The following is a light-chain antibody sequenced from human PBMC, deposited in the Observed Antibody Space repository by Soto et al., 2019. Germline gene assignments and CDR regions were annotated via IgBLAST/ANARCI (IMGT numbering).Light chain of an antibody. Sequence: EIVLTQSPATLSLSPGEGATLSCRASQIVNNHLAWFHQKPGQAPRLLIYDASNKATDIPARFSGSGSGTDFTLTISSLEPEDFAVYYCQQRHSDLSCGGGTKVEIK. J-gene: IGKJ4*02. V-gene: IGKV3-11*01. CDR2: DAS. CDR1: QIVNNH. CDR3: QQRHSDLS.